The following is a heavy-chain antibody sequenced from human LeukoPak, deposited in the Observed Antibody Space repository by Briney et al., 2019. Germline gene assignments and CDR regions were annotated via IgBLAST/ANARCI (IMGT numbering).Heavy chain of an antibody. Sequence: GGSLRLSCAASGFTFSSYGMHWVHQAPGKGLEWVAVISYDGSNKYYADSVKGRFTISRDNSKNTLYLQMNSLRAEDTAVYYCAKEDSGYDYGGVDYWGQGTLVTVSS. D-gene: IGHD5-12*01. CDR2: ISYDGSNK. CDR3: AKEDSGYDYGGVDY. J-gene: IGHJ4*02. CDR1: GFTFSSYG. V-gene: IGHV3-30*18.